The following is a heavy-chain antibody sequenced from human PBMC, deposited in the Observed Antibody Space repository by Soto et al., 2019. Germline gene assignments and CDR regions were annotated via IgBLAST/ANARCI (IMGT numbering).Heavy chain of an antibody. CDR3: ARIPQIAVAGTRFGYCDL. D-gene: IGHD6-19*01. J-gene: IGHJ2*01. CDR1: GFTFSSYG. Sequence: RRLSFAASGFTFSSYGMHWVRQAPGKGLEWVAVIWYDGSNKYYADSVKGRFTISRDNSKNTLYLQMNSLGAEDTAVYYCARIPQIAVAGTRFGYCDLWGRLTLVIGSS. CDR2: IWYDGSNK. V-gene: IGHV3-33*01.